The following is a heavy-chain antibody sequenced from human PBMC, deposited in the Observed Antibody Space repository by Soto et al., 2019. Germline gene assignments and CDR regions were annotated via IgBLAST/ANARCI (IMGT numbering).Heavy chain of an antibody. Sequence: QVQLVQSGAEVKKPGASVKVSCKASGYTFTNYAMHWVHQAPGQRLEWMGWINAAIGNTKYSQKFQGSVTITRDTSANTAYMELSRLRSEDTAVYYCARRNVYGSGSYSFDYWGQGTLVTVSS. CDR2: INAAIGNT. J-gene: IGHJ4*02. D-gene: IGHD3-10*01. V-gene: IGHV1-3*01. CDR3: ARRNVYGSGSYSFDY. CDR1: GYTFTNYA.